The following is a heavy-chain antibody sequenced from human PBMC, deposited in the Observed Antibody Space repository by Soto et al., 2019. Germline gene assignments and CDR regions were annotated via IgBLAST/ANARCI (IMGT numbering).Heavy chain of an antibody. Sequence: EVQLLVSGGGLVQPGGSLRLSCAVSGFTFGDYAMNWVRQAPGECLEWVSTTTNTGGDKIYADSVKGRFTISRDNSRNTLFLQMNNLRVEDTAIYYCAKASGESFPWSRISDSWRQGTRITVSS. D-gene: IGHD3-3*01. CDR2: TTNTGGDK. J-gene: IGHJ4*02. CDR3: AKASGESFPWSRISDS. V-gene: IGHV3-23*01. CDR1: GFTFGDYA.